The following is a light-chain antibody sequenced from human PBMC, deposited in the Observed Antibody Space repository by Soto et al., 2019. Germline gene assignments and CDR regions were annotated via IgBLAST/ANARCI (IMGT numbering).Light chain of an antibody. V-gene: IGLV2-8*01. CDR3: SSFAGSNNFPYV. Sequence: QSVLTQPPSASWSPGQSVTISGTGTSSDVGAYDYVSWYQQHPGKAPKLVIYEINKRPSGVPDRFSGSKSGNTASLTVSGLQAEDEADYYCSSFAGSNNFPYVFGTGTKVTVL. CDR1: SSDVGAYDY. J-gene: IGLJ1*01. CDR2: EIN.